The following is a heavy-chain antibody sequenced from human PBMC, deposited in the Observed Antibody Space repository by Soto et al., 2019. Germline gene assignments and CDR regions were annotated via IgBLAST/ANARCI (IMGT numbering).Heavy chain of an antibody. CDR1: GFTFRNYV. Sequence: GSLRLSCSASGFTFRNYVMSWVRQTPAQGLERFSAITASGGDIYYADSVKGRFTISRDNSNDMLYLQMNSLRAEDTAVYYCAKGSADTRPYYFDSWGQGTLVTVSS. V-gene: IGHV3-23*01. J-gene: IGHJ4*02. D-gene: IGHD2-15*01. CDR3: AKGSADTRPYYFDS. CDR2: ITASGGDI.